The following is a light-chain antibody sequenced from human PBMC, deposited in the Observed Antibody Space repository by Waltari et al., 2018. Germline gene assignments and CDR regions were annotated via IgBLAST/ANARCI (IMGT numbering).Light chain of an antibody. CDR3: QQYNTWPRT. V-gene: IGKV3-15*01. Sequence: EVVMTQSPATLSVSPGERATLSCRASHSIGSNLAWYQQKPGQTPRLLIYGASTRATGVPARFSGSGAGREFTLTISSLQSEESVFYYCQQYNTWPRTFGPRTKVDIK. J-gene: IGKJ3*01. CDR1: HSIGSN. CDR2: GAS.